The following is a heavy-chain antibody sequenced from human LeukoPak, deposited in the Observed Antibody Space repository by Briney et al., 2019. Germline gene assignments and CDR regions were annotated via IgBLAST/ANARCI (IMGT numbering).Heavy chain of an antibody. Sequence: PGGSLRLSCAASGFTFSSYGMHWVRQAPGKGLEWVAFIRYDGSNKYYADSVKGRFTISRDNSKNTLYLQMNSLRAEDTAVYYCARVRDRLLDPIDYWGQGTLVTVSS. CDR2: IRYDGSNK. CDR3: ARVRDRLLDPIDY. D-gene: IGHD2-21*02. CDR1: GFTFSSYG. J-gene: IGHJ4*02. V-gene: IGHV3-30*02.